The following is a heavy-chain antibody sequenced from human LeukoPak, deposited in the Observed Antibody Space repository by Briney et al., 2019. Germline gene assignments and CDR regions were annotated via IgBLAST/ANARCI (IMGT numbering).Heavy chain of an antibody. J-gene: IGHJ6*03. CDR1: GFTFGSYW. CDR3: ARNYGPGPRYYYYYMDV. D-gene: IGHD3-10*01. V-gene: IGHV3-7*01. CDR2: IKKDGTEE. Sequence: GGSLRLSCAASGFTFGSYWMTWVRQAPGKGLEWAANIKKDGTEEHYVDSVKGRFTVSRDNARNSLYLQMNSLRVEDTAIYYCARNYGPGPRYYYYYMDVWGKGTTVTVSS.